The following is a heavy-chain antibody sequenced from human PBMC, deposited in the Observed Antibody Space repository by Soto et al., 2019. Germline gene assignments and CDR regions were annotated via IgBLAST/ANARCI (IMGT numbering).Heavy chain of an antibody. Sequence: ASVKVSCKASGYTFSSYDINWVRQATGQGLEWMGWMNPNSGNTGYAQNFQGRVTMTRDTSISTAYMELSSLRSDDTAVYFCASYCGGGSCYNYWGQGTQVTVPS. D-gene: IGHD2-15*01. V-gene: IGHV1-8*01. J-gene: IGHJ4*02. CDR2: MNPNSGNT. CDR3: ASYCGGGSCYNY. CDR1: GYTFSSYD.